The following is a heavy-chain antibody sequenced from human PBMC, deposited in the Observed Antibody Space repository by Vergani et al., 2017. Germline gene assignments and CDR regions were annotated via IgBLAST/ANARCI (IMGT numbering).Heavy chain of an antibody. CDR3: ARGTVVPANFDY. J-gene: IGHJ4*02. D-gene: IGHD2-2*01. Sequence: VQLVESGGGLVKPGGSLRLSCAASGFTFSSYSMNWVRQAPGKGLEWVSSISSSSSYIYYADSVKGRFTISRDNAKNSLYLQMNSLRAEDTAVYYCARGTVVPANFDYWGQGTLVTVSS. V-gene: IGHV3-21*01. CDR1: GFTFSSYS. CDR2: ISSSSSYI.